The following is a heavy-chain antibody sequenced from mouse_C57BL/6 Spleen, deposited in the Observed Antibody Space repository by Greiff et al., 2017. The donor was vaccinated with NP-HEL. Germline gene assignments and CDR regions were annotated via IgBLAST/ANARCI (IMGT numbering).Heavy chain of an antibody. V-gene: IGHV7-3*01. CDR1: GFTFTDYY. Sequence: EVKLMESGGGLVQPGGSLSLSCAASGFTFTDYYMSWVRQPPGKALEWLGFIRNKANGYTTEYSASVKGRFTISRDNSQSILYLQMNALRAEDSATYYCARYDRKNAMDYWGQGTSVTVSS. CDR3: ARYDRKNAMDY. J-gene: IGHJ4*01. CDR2: IRNKANGYTT.